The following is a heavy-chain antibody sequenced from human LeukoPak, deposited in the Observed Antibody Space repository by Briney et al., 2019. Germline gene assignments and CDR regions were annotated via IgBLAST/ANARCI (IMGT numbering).Heavy chain of an antibody. V-gene: IGHV4-59*01. CDR1: GGSIAFYY. D-gene: IGHD3-22*01. Sequence: SETLSLTCTVSGGSIAFYYWSWIRQPPGKGLEFIGYIYYSGSTAYNPSLKSRVTISLDTSKNQFSLKLSSVTSADTAVNYCARSYDNSGYYYYGMDVWGHGTTVTVSS. CDR2: IYYSGST. J-gene: IGHJ6*02. CDR3: ARSYDNSGYYYYGMDV.